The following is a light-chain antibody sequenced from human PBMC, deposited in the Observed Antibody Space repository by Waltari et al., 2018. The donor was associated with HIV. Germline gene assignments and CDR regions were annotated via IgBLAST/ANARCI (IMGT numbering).Light chain of an antibody. CDR2: GNK. J-gene: IGLJ2*01. V-gene: IGLV1-40*01. Sequence: QSVLTQPPSVSGAPGQRVTISCTGSTANIGADYDVHWYQQIPGTAPNLLISGNKNRPSGVPDRFSASKSGTSASLTITGLQAEDEADYFCQSYDITLSASVVFGGGTKLTVL. CDR1: TANIGADYD. CDR3: QSYDITLSASVV.